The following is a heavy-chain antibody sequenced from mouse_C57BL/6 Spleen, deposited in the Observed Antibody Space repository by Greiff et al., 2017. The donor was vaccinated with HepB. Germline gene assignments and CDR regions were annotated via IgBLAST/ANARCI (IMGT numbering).Heavy chain of an antibody. CDR1: GFTFSDYG. D-gene: IGHD2-2*01. CDR2: ISSGSSTI. CDR3: ARLSTMVTTKAMDY. V-gene: IGHV5-17*01. Sequence: EVQLQESGGGLVKPGGSLKLSCAASGFTFSDYGMHWVRQAPEKGLEWVAYISSGSSTIYYADTVKGRFTISRDNAKNTLFLQMTSLRSEDTAMYYCARLSTMVTTKAMDYWGQGTSVTVSS. J-gene: IGHJ4*01.